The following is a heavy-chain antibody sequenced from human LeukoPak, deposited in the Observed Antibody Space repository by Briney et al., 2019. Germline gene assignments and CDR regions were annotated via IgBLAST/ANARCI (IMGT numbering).Heavy chain of an antibody. V-gene: IGHV4-59*01. CDR1: GCSISSYY. J-gene: IGHJ2*01. Sequence: PSETLSLTCTVSGCSISSYYWSWIRQPPGKGLEWMGYIYYSGSTNYNPSLKSRVTISVDTSKNQLSLNLSSLTDPDTAVYYCAGVTNQGDCSSTSCHWYFDLWGRGTLVTVSS. D-gene: IGHD2-2*01. CDR3: AGVTNQGDCSSTSCHWYFDL. CDR2: IYYSGST.